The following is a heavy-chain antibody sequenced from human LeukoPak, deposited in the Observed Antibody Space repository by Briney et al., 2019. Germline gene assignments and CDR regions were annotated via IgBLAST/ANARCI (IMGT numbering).Heavy chain of an antibody. V-gene: IGHV1-2*02. CDR3: AGYIRDYYYDSSGYPYGMDV. Sequence: ASVKVSCKASGYTFTGYYMHWVRQAPGQGLEWMGWINPNSGDTNYAQKFQGRVTMTRDTSISTAYMELSRLRSDDTAVYYCAGYIRDYYYDSSGYPYGMDVWGQGTTVTVSS. CDR1: GYTFTGYY. D-gene: IGHD3-22*01. CDR2: INPNSGDT. J-gene: IGHJ6*02.